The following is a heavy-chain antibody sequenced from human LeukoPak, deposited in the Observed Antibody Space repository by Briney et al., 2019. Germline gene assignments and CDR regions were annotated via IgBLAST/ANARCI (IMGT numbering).Heavy chain of an antibody. CDR1: VYTFTNYD. CDR2: MNPNSGNT. V-gene: IGHV1-8*01. Sequence: RASVNVSCKPSVYTFTNYDINWVRQATGQGREWMGGMNPNSGNTGYAQKFQGRVTMTRNTSISTAYMELSSLRSEDTAVYYCARVWCGGSCYPSEWGQGTLVTVSS. D-gene: IGHD2-15*01. J-gene: IGHJ4*02. CDR3: ARVWCGGSCYPSE.